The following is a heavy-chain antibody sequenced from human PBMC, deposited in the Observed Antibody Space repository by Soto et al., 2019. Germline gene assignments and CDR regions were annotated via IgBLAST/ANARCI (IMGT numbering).Heavy chain of an antibody. J-gene: IGHJ4*02. CDR2: ISGSGGST. CDR1: GFTFSSYA. Sequence: PRGSLSLSCAASGFTFSSYAIILFGHSPLKWLEWVSAISGSGGSTYYADSVKGRFTISRDNSKNTLYLQMNSLRAEDTAVYYCAKIENVLRYFDWSHATSDYWGQGTLVTVSS. CDR3: AKIENVLRYFDWSHATSDY. V-gene: IGHV3-23*01. D-gene: IGHD3-9*01.